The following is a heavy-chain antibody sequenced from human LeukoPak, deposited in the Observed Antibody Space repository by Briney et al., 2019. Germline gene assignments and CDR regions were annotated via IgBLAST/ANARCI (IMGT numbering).Heavy chain of an antibody. CDR1: GFTFSRYG. CDR2: ISHDGSNN. J-gene: IGHJ4*02. D-gene: IGHD1-14*01. CDR3: ARENHGSFDY. Sequence: PGGSLRLSCAASGFTFSRYGIHWVRQAPGKGLEWVAVISHDGSNNYYADSVKGRFTISRDNAENSLFLQMNSLRAEDTAVYYCARENHGSFDYWGQGTLVTVSS. V-gene: IGHV3-30*03.